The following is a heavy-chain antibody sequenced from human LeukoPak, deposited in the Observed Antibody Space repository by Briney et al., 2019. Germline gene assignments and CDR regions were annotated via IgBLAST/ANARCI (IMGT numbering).Heavy chain of an antibody. Sequence: GGSLRLSCSASGFTCGSYWMNWVRQGPGKGPEWVANIKQDGSEINYVDSVKGRFIISRDNAKNSLYLQMNSLRVDDTAVYYCAGGSGWITGDWGHGTLVTVSS. CDR1: GFTCGSYW. CDR3: AGGSGWITGD. D-gene: IGHD1-14*01. J-gene: IGHJ4*01. V-gene: IGHV3-7*03. CDR2: IKQDGSEI.